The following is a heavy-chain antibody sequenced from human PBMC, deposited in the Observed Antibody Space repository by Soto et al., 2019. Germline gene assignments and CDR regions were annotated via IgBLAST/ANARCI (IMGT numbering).Heavy chain of an antibody. J-gene: IGHJ4*02. V-gene: IGHV3-30*14. Sequence: GGSLRLSCAGSGVTFRGYAVHWVRQTPGKGLEWVTVISDDGSKTYYADSVKGRFSVSRDDSTNRVFLQMSSRRSEDTAVYHCARAYQLTYYFDDWGPGT. CDR1: GVTFRGYA. CDR3: ARAYQLTYYFDD. D-gene: IGHD3-9*01. CDR2: ISDDGSKT.